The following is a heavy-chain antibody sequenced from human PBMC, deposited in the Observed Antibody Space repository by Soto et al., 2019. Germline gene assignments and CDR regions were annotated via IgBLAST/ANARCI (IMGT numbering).Heavy chain of an antibody. J-gene: IGHJ6*02. D-gene: IGHD6-13*01. V-gene: IGHV1-69*13. Sequence: SVKVSCKASGGTFSSYAISWVRQAPGQGLEWMGGIIPIFGTANYAQKFQGRVTITADESTSTAYMELSSLKASDTAMYYCASNTGIAAAGTSYYYYYGMDVWGQGTTVTVSS. CDR3: ASNTGIAAAGTSYYYYYGMDV. CDR1: GGTFSSYA. CDR2: IIPIFGTA.